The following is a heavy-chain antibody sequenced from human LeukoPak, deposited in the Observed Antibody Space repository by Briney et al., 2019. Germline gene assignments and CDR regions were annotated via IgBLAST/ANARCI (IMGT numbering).Heavy chain of an antibody. D-gene: IGHD3-10*01. CDR3: ASMVRGAALDY. CDR2: IYYSEST. V-gene: IGHV4-59*08. J-gene: IGHJ4*02. Sequence: PSEPLSLTCSVSGRPLRSYHWSWLRQPPGKGLEWIGYIYYSESTNYNPSLKSRVTISVDTSKNQVSLKLSSVTAADTGEYYCASMVRGAALDYWGQGTLVTVSS. CDR1: GRPLRSYH.